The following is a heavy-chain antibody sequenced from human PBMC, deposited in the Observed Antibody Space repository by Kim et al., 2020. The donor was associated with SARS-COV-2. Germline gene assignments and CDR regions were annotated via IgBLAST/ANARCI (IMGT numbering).Heavy chain of an antibody. CDR3: TRNYYCSGSCSRYYYYGMEL. CDR2: IRSKAYGGTT. J-gene: IGHJ6*02. CDR1: GFTFGDYA. Sequence: GGSLRLSCTASGFTFGDYAMSWFRQAPGKGLEWVGFIRSKAYGGTTEYAASVKGRFTISRDDSKSITYLQMNSLKTEDTAVYYCTRNYYCSGSCSRYYYYGMELWGRGTTVTVPS. D-gene: IGHD3-10*01. V-gene: IGHV3-49*03.